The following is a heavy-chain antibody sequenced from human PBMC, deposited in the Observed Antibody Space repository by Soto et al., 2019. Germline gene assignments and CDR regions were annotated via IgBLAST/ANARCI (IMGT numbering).Heavy chain of an antibody. V-gene: IGHV4-59*01. Sequence: QVQLQESGPGLVKPSETLSLTCTVTGGSISSYYWSWIRQPPGKGLEWIGYIYYSGSTNYNPSLNDRVINSVDTSKNQYSLKLSSVTAADTAVYYCARVGYSSGLYSWHIENCSNPWCQGTMVTVSS. CDR3: ARVGYSSGLYSWHIENCSNP. D-gene: IGHD6-19*01. CDR2: IYYSGST. CDR1: GGSISSYY. J-gene: IGHJ5*02.